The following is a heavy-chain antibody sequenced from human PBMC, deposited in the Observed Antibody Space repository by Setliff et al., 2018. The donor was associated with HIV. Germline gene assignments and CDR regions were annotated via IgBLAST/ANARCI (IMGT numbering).Heavy chain of an antibody. J-gene: IGHJ5*02. CDR1: GYTFTTYY. V-gene: IGHV1-46*01. CDR2: LNPSEGTT. CDR3: VRGYRSAWNSWFDA. Sequence: GASVKVSCKASGYTFTTYYIHWVRQAPGQGLEWMGILNPSEGTTSFAQKFQGRVIMTRDTSTSTVYMDLSSLRADDTAVYYCVRGYRSAWNSWFDAWGQGTRVTVSS. D-gene: IGHD6-19*01.